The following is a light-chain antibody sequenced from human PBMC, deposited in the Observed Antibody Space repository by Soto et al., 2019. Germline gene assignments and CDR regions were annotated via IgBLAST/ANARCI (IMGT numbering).Light chain of an antibody. CDR1: QSVSSN. Sequence: EIVMTQSPATLSVSPGGRATLSCRASQSVSSNLAWYQQKPGQAPRLLIYGASTSATGIPARFSGSGSGTEFTLTISSLQSEDFAVYYCQQYNNWPPLTFGGGTKVEIK. V-gene: IGKV3-15*01. CDR2: GAS. CDR3: QQYNNWPPLT. J-gene: IGKJ4*01.